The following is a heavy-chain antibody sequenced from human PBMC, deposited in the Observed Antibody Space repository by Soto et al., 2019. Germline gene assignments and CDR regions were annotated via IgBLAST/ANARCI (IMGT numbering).Heavy chain of an antibody. D-gene: IGHD3-16*02. CDR1: VYTFTGYY. CDR2: INPNSGGT. V-gene: IGHV1-2*02. Sequence: GXSVKVSCKASVYTFTGYYMHWVLQAPGQGLEWMGWINPNSGGTNYAQKFQGRVTMTRDTSISTAYMELSRLRSDDTAVYYCARLRLSIYYYYGMDVWGQGTTVTVSS. CDR3: ARLRLSIYYYYGMDV. J-gene: IGHJ6*02.